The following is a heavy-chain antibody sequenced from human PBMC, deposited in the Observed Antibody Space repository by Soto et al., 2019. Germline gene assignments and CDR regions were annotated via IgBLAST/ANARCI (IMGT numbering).Heavy chain of an antibody. J-gene: IGHJ4*02. Sequence: EVQLVESGGGLVQPGRSLRLSCAASGFTFDDYAMHWVRQAPGKGLEWISGITWNSGIIGYADSVKGRFTTSRDNAKSSLYLQMNSLRAEDTALYYCVKDIGSFRERFDYWGQGTLVTVSS. CDR2: ITWNSGII. V-gene: IGHV3-9*01. D-gene: IGHD1-26*01. CDR1: GFTFDDYA. CDR3: VKDIGSFRERFDY.